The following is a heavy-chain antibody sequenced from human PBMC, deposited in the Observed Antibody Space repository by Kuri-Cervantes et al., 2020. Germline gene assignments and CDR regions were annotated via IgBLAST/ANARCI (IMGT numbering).Heavy chain of an antibody. Sequence: ESLKISCTVSGGSISSYYWSWIRQPPGKGLEWIGYIYYSGSTNYNPSLKSRVTISVDTSKNQFSLKLTSVTTADTAVYYCARVVGSGSYYPLYRGQGTLVTVSS. CDR2: IYYSGST. D-gene: IGHD3-10*01. CDR1: GGSISSYY. V-gene: IGHV4-59*01. CDR3: ARVVGSGSYYPLY. J-gene: IGHJ4*02.